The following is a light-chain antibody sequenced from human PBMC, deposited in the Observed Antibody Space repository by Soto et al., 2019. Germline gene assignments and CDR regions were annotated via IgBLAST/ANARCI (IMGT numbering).Light chain of an antibody. CDR3: QQYYSSLATN. CDR1: HRFLYSSNNKNF. V-gene: IGKV4-1*01. Sequence: IVMTQSPDSLAVSLGERATINRPLRHRFLYSSNNKNFLAWYQQKQGQPPKLLFYWASTRQSGVPGRFSGSGSGTDFTLTITSVQAEDVAVYSCQQYYSSLATNLGQGTRLDIK. J-gene: IGKJ5*01. CDR2: WAS.